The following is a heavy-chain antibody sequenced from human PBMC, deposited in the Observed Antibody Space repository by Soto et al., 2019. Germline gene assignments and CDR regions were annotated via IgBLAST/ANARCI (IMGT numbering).Heavy chain of an antibody. CDR2: IIPIFGTA. Sequence: GASVKVSCKASGGTFSSYAISWVRQAPGQGLEWMGGIIPIFGTANYAQKFQGRVTITADKSTSTAYMELSSLRSEDTAVYYCARNLDCSSTSCYDTRPLYYGMDVWGQGTTVTVSS. D-gene: IGHD2-2*01. CDR3: ARNLDCSSTSCYDTRPLYYGMDV. J-gene: IGHJ6*02. CDR1: GGTFSSYA. V-gene: IGHV1-69*06.